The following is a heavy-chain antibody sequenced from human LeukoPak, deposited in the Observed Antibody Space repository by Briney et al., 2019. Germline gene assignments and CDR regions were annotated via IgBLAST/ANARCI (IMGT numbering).Heavy chain of an antibody. CDR2: ICTSGST. D-gene: IGHD3-22*01. V-gene: IGHV4-4*07. CDR1: GGSISSYY. J-gene: IGHJ4*02. Sequence: PSETLSLTCTVSGGSISSYYWSWIRQPAGKGLEWIGRICTSGSTNYNPSLKSRVTMSVDTSKNQFSLKLSSVTAADTAVYYCARDRYYYDSSGYSTFDYWGQGTLVTVSS. CDR3: ARDRYYYDSSGYSTFDY.